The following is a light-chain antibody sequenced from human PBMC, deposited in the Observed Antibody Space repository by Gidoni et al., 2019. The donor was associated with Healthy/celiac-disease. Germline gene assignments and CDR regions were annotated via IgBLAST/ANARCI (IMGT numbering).Light chain of an antibody. CDR3: CSYAGSSTLV. Sequence: QSALTQPASVSGSPGQSITISFTGTSSDVGSYNLVSWYQQHPGKAPKLIIYEVSKRPSGVSNRFSGSKSGNTASLTISGLQAEDEADYYCCSYAGSSTLVFGGGTKLTVL. V-gene: IGLV2-23*02. CDR1: SSDVGSYNL. J-gene: IGLJ2*01. CDR2: EVS.